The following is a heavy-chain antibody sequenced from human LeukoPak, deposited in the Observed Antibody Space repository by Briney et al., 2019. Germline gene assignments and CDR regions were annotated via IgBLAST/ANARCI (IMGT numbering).Heavy chain of an antibody. CDR2: INHSGST. CDR3: ARGRYCSSTTCYGRWFDP. CDR1: GGSFSGYY. Sequence: SETLSLTCAVYGGSFSGYYWSWIRQPPWKGLEWIGEINHSGSTNYNPSLKSRVTISVDTSKNQFSLKLSSVTAADTAVYYCARGRYCSSTTCYGRWFDPWGQGTLVTVSS. V-gene: IGHV4-34*01. J-gene: IGHJ5*02. D-gene: IGHD2-2*01.